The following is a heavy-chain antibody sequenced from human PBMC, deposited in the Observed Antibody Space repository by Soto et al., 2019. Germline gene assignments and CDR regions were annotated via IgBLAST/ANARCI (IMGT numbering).Heavy chain of an antibody. Sequence: GGSLRLSCAASGFPFSGHYMDLVRQAPGKGLEWVGRIRNKANRYTTEYAASVKGRFTISRDDSRNSLYLQMNSLQTEDTAVYYCTRDDPIAYGTHDYWGQGALVTVSS. CDR3: TRDDPIAYGTHDY. D-gene: IGHD2-21*01. J-gene: IGHJ4*01. CDR1: GFPFSGHY. V-gene: IGHV3-72*01. CDR2: IRNKANRYTT.